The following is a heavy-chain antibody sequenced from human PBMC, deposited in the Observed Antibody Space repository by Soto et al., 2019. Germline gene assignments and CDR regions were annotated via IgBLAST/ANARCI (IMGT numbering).Heavy chain of an antibody. V-gene: IGHV1-69*13. J-gene: IGHJ5*02. CDR3: ARTFDIVLVPAAINWFDP. CDR1: GGTFSSYA. D-gene: IGHD2-2*02. Sequence: GASVKVSCKASGGTFSSYAISWVRQAPGQGLEWMGGIIPIFGTANSAQKFQGRVTITADESTSTAYMELSSLRSEDTAVYYCARTFDIVLVPAAINWFDPWGQGTLVTVSS. CDR2: IIPIFGTA.